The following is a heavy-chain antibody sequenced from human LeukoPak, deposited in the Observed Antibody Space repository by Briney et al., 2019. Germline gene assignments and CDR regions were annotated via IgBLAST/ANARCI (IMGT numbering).Heavy chain of an antibody. D-gene: IGHD3-10*01. V-gene: IGHV1-69*05. CDR1: GGTFSSYA. Sequence: SVKVSCKASGGTFSSYAISWVRQAPGQGLEWMGGIIPIFGTANYAQKFQGRVTITTDESPSIAYMELSSLRSEDTAVYYCARDTYGSGSLENDAFDIWGQGTMVTVSS. J-gene: IGHJ3*02. CDR2: IIPIFGTA. CDR3: ARDTYGSGSLENDAFDI.